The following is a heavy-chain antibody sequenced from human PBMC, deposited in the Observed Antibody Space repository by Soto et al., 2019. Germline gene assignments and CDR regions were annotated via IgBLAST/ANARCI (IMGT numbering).Heavy chain of an antibody. CDR3: AIRVVTAAMQRQAYYYGMDV. CDR1: GGPFSSYA. Sequence: SVKVYYKSSGGPFSSYAISLVRQAPGQGVEWMGGIIPIFRTANYAQKFQGRVTITAYESTSTAYMELSSLRSEDTAVYYCAIRVVTAAMQRQAYYYGMDVWGQGTTVTVSS. J-gene: IGHJ6*01. CDR2: IIPIFRTA. V-gene: IGHV1-69*13. D-gene: IGHD2-2*01.